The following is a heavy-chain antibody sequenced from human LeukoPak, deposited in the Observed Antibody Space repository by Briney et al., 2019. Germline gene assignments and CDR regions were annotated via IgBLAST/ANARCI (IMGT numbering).Heavy chain of an antibody. Sequence: GGSLRLSCAASGFTFSGYWMSWVRQAPGKGLEWVANIEQDGSEKYYVDSVKGRFTISRDNAKNSLYLQMNSLRAEDTAVYYCPRDSGYSSSWYLSSYWGQGTLVTVSS. CDR2: IEQDGSEK. CDR3: PRDSGYSSSWYLSSY. V-gene: IGHV3-7*01. CDR1: GFTFSGYW. J-gene: IGHJ4*02. D-gene: IGHD6-13*01.